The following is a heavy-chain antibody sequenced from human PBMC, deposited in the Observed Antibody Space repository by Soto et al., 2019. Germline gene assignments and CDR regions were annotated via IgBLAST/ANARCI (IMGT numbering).Heavy chain of an antibody. V-gene: IGHV1-3*01. CDR3: ARGTYYYDSSGYYFGWFDP. Sequence: QVKLVQSGAEVKKPGASVKVSCKASGYTFTSYAMHWVRQAPGQRLEWMGWINAGNGNTKYSQKFQGRVTITRDTSASTAYMELSSLRSEDTAVYYCARGTYYYDSSGYYFGWFDPWGQGTLVTVSS. D-gene: IGHD3-22*01. CDR2: INAGNGNT. CDR1: GYTFTSYA. J-gene: IGHJ5*02.